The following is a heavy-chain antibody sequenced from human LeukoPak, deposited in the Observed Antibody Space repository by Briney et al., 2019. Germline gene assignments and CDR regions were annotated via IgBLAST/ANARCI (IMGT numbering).Heavy chain of an antibody. CDR1: GGTFSSYA. CDR3: ATGQEGYYGSRKNWFDP. D-gene: IGHD3-10*01. V-gene: IGHV1-8*02. Sequence: GASVKVSCKASGGTFSSYAISWVRQAPGQGLEWMGWMNPNSGNTGYAQKFQGRVTMTRNTSISTAYMELSSLRSEDTAVYYCATGQEGYYGSRKNWFDPWGQGTLVTVSS. J-gene: IGHJ5*02. CDR2: MNPNSGNT.